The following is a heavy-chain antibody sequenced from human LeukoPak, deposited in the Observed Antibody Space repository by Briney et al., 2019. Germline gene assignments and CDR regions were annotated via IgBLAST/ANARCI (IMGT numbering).Heavy chain of an antibody. V-gene: IGHV4-30-4*08. J-gene: IGHJ4*02. D-gene: IGHD3-22*01. Sequence: SETLPLTCTVSGGSISSGDYYWSWIRQPPGKGLEWIGYTYYSGSTNYNPSLDSRVTISVDTSKNQFSLKLSSVTAADTAVYYCARDRSHYYDSTGPIGYWGQGTLVTVSS. CDR2: TYYSGST. CDR3: ARDRSHYYDSTGPIGY. CDR1: GGSISSGDYY.